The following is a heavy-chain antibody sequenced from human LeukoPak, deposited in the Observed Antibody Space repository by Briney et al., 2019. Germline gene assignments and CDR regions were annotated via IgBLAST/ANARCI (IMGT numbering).Heavy chain of an antibody. CDR1: GFTFSRYA. J-gene: IGHJ4*02. V-gene: IGHV3-23*01. CDR3: ARGRSGSVAGTSDY. CDR2: VSTDGDT. D-gene: IGHD6-19*01. Sequence: GGSLRLSCAASGFTFSRYAMSWVRQAPGGGLEWVSSVSTDGDTYYTDSVKGRFTISRDVSRNTLFLQMISLRADDTALYYCARGRSGSVAGTSDYWGQGTLVIVSS.